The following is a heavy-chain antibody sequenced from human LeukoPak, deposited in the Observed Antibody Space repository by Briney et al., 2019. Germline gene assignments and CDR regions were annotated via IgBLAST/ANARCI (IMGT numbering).Heavy chain of an antibody. CDR1: GGSISSGGYY. CDR3: ARESPTRGVDY. Sequence: PSETLSLTCTVSGGSISSGGYYWSWVRQHPGKGLEWIGYIYYSGSTYYNPSLKSRVTISVDTSKNQFSLKLSSVTAADTAVYYCARESPTRGVDYWGQGTLVTVSS. V-gene: IGHV4-31*03. J-gene: IGHJ4*02. D-gene: IGHD3-10*01. CDR2: IYYSGST.